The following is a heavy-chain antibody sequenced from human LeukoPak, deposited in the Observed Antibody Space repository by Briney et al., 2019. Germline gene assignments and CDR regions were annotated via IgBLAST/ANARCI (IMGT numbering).Heavy chain of an antibody. CDR1: GGSFSGYY. J-gene: IGHJ4*02. CDR3: ARRHSVAGDY. D-gene: IGHD6-19*01. V-gene: IGHV4-34*01. Sequence: SETLSLTCAVYGGSFSGYYWSWIRQPPGKGLEWIGEINHSGSTNYNPSLKSRVTISVDKSKNQFSLKLSSVTAADTAVYYCARRHSVAGDYWGQGTLVTVSS. CDR2: INHSGST.